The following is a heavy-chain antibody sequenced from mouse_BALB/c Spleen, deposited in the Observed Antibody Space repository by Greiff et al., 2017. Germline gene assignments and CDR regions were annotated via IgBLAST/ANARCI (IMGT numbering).Heavy chain of an antibody. D-gene: IGHD4-1*01. CDR2: ISDGGSYT. CDR3: ARAGLGDAMDY. J-gene: IGHJ4*01. V-gene: IGHV5-4*02. CDR1: GFTFSDYY. Sequence: EVQRVESGGGLVKPGGSLKLSCAASGFTFSDYYMYWVRQTPEKRLEWVATISDGGSYTYYPDSVKGRFTISRDNAKNNLYLQMSSLKSEDTAMYYCARAGLGDAMDYWGQGTSVTVSS.